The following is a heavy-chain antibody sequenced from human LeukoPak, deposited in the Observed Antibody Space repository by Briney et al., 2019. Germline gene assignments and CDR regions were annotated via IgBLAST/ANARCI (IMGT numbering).Heavy chain of an antibody. V-gene: IGHV1-18*01. D-gene: IGHD3-22*01. Sequence: ASVKVSCKSSGYTFNSYGISWVRQAPGQGLEWMGWISAYNGKTKYGQKYQGRVTMTTDTSTSTAYMELKSLRSDDTAVYYCARDGRDSSGYYYEGDDYFGMDVWGQGTTVTVSS. CDR3: ARDGRDSSGYYYEGDDYFGMDV. CDR1: GYTFNSYG. J-gene: IGHJ6*02. CDR2: ISAYNGKT.